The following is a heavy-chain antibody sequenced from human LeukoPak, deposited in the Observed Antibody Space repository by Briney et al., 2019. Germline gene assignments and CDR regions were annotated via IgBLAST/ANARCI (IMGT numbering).Heavy chain of an antibody. CDR1: GFPLSSYW. CDR3: VRDLILVWTPGDDFDF. D-gene: IGHD3-16*01. V-gene: IGHV3-74*01. Sequence: PGGSLRLSCTVSGFPLSSYWMHWVRQAPGRGLEWVSRIDEKGGVRTYADSVKGQFTVSRDNAKQTVYLQMSNLEVGDTGIYYCVRDLILVWTPGDDFDFWGQGVLVTVSS. J-gene: IGHJ4*02. CDR2: IDEKGGVR.